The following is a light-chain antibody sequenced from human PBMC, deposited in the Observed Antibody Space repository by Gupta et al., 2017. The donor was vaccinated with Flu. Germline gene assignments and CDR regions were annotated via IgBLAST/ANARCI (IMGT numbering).Light chain of an antibody. Sequence: PATLSLSPGERATLSCRASQSVSSYLAWYQQKPGQAPRLLIFGASNRGTGIPTRFSGSGSGTDFTLTISSLQSEEFAFYSCQQHNNWPITFGGGTKVEIK. J-gene: IGKJ4*01. V-gene: IGKV3D-15*01. CDR3: QQHNNWPIT. CDR1: QSVSSY. CDR2: GAS.